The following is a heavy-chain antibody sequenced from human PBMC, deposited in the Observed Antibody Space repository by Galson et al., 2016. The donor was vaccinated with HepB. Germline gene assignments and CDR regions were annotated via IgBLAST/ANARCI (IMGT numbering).Heavy chain of an antibody. CDR2: INRYGATT. CDR3: ARDDYSGGRGSPDY. Sequence: SLRLSCAASGFFFSGRAMSWVCQAPGKGLEWVSGINRYGATTGYAASVKGRFTISRDNSNNTLYLQMNSLRTENTAVYDCARDDYSGGRGSPDYWGQGTLVTVSS. D-gene: IGHD4/OR15-4a*01. CDR1: GFFFSGRA. J-gene: IGHJ4*02. V-gene: IGHV3-23*01.